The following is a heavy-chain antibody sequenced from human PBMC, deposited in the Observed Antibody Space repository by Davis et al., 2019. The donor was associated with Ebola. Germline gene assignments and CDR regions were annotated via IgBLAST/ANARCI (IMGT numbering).Heavy chain of an antibody. J-gene: IGHJ5*02. CDR1: GFTFSSYG. CDR3: AKGFWSGNYTRANWFDP. Sequence: GESLKISCAASGFTFSSYGMHWVRQAPGKGLEWVAVISYDGSNKYYADSVKGRFTISRDNSKNTLYLQMNSLRAEDTAVYYCAKGFWSGNYTRANWFDPWGQGTLVTVSS. CDR2: ISYDGSNK. D-gene: IGHD3-3*01. V-gene: IGHV3-30*18.